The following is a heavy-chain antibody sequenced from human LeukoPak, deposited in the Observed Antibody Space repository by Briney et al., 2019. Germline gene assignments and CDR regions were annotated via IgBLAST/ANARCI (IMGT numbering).Heavy chain of an antibody. D-gene: IGHD6-19*01. Sequence: GGSLRLSCAASGFTFSSYWMSWVRQAPGKGLEWVANIKQDGSEKYYVDSVKGRFTISRDNAKNSLYLQMNSLRAEDTAVYYCARDTYSNGWLMNAFDIWGQGTMVTVSS. V-gene: IGHV3-7*01. CDR1: GFTFSSYW. CDR2: IKQDGSEK. CDR3: ARDTYSNGWLMNAFDI. J-gene: IGHJ3*02.